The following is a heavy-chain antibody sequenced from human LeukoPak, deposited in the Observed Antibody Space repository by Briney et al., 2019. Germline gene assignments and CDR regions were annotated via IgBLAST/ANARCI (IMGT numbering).Heavy chain of an antibody. D-gene: IGHD3-16*01. J-gene: IGHJ4*02. Sequence: WASVKVSCKTSGYIFTDYYIHWVRQAPGQGLEWMGILNSSGGSTTYAQKFQGRITMTRDASTSTVYMELRSLRSEDTAVYYCAREITGYFDYWGQGTLVTVSS. CDR2: LNSSGGST. V-gene: IGHV1-46*01. CDR1: GYIFTDYY. CDR3: AREITGYFDY.